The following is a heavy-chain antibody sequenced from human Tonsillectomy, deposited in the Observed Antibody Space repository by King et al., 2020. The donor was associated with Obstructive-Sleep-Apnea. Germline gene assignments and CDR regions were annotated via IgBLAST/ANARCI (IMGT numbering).Heavy chain of an antibody. V-gene: IGHV4-39*07. CDR2: IYYSGST. J-gene: IGHJ4*02. CDR3: ARDRTYFYDNKGGGIGY. Sequence: QLQESGPGLVKPSETLSLTCTVSGGSISSSSYYCGWIRQPPGKGLEWIGSIYYSGSTYYNPSLKSRVTISVDTSKNQFSLKLSSVTAADTAVYYCARDRTYFYDNKGGGIGYWGQGTQVTVSS. D-gene: IGHD3-22*01. CDR1: GGSISSSSYY.